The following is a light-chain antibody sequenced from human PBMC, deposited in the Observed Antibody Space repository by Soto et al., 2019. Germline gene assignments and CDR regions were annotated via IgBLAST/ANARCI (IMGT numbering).Light chain of an antibody. Sequence: QSVLTQSPSASVTPGQRVTISCSGSRSNIGTYAVNWYQQLPGAAPTLLIFRNHQRPSGVPDRFSGSKSGTSASLAISGPQSEDEADHYCAAWDDSLRAVVFGGGTKLTVL. CDR3: AAWDDSLRAVV. J-gene: IGLJ2*01. CDR2: RNH. CDR1: RSNIGTYA. V-gene: IGLV1-44*01.